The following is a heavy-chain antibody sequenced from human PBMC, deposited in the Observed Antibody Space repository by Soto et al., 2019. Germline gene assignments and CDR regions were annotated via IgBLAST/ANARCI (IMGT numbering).Heavy chain of an antibody. V-gene: IGHV3-30*18. CDR2: ISYDGSNK. CDR3: AKVLLTYYYDSSGYSVDY. J-gene: IGHJ4*02. D-gene: IGHD3-22*01. Sequence: QVQLVESGGGVVQPGRSLRLSCAASGFTFSSYGMHWVRQAPGKGLEWVAVISYDGSNKYYADSVKGRFTISRDNSKNTLYLQMNSLRAEDTAVYYCAKVLLTYYYDSSGYSVDYWGQGTLVTVSS. CDR1: GFTFSSYG.